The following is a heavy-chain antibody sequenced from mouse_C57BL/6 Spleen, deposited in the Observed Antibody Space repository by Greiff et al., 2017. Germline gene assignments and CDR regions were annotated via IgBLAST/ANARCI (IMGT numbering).Heavy chain of an antibody. Sequence: VQLQQPGTELVKPGASVKLSCKASGYTFTSYWMHWVKQRPGQGLEWIGKINPSNGGTNYNEKFKGKATLTVDKSSSTAYMQLSSLTSEDCAVYYCAVYCDGYYPHYYALDYWGQGTSVTVSS. V-gene: IGHV1-53*01. CDR3: AVYCDGYYPHYYALDY. J-gene: IGHJ4*01. CDR1: GYTFTSYW. D-gene: IGHD2-3*01. CDR2: INPSNGGT.